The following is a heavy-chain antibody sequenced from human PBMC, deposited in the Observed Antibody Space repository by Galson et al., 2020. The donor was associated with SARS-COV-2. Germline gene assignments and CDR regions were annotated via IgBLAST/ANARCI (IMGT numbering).Heavy chain of an antibody. D-gene: IGHD1-26*01. J-gene: IGHJ4*02. Sequence: GESLKISCAASGFIFSDYYMSWVRQPPGKGLEWVSCISSSGASYYSDSVKGRFTISRDISKNTLYLQMNTLRVEDTAIYYCVKDHSGSHYRHDYWGQGTLGTVAS. CDR2: ISSSGAS. CDR3: VKDHSGSHYRHDY. V-gene: IGHV3-23*01. CDR1: GFIFSDYY.